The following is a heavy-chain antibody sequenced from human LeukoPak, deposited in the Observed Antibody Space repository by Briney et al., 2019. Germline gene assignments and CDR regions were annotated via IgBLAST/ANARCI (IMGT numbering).Heavy chain of an antibody. D-gene: IGHD6-25*01. V-gene: IGHV3-30*02. Sequence: GGSLRLSCAASGFTFSSYGMHWVRQAPGKGLEWVAFIRYDGSNKYYADSVKGRFTISRDNSKNTLYLQMNSLRADDTAVYYCARIQSLASGFSSFDSWGQGTLVTVSS. CDR1: GFTFSSYG. J-gene: IGHJ5*01. CDR3: ARIQSLASGFSSFDS. CDR2: IRYDGSNK.